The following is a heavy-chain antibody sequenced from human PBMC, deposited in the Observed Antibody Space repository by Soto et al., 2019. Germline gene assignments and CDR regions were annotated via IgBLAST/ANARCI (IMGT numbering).Heavy chain of an antibody. CDR3: AREPKYFDY. Sequence: QVQLVQSGAEVKKPGASVKVSCKASDYPFTSYGISWVRQAPGQGLEWMGWISAYNSNTKYAQKLQGRVTMTTDTSTRTAYMELRSLRSDATAVYYSAREPKYFDYWGQGTLVTVSS. CDR2: ISAYNSNT. V-gene: IGHV1-18*01. CDR1: DYPFTSYG. J-gene: IGHJ4*02.